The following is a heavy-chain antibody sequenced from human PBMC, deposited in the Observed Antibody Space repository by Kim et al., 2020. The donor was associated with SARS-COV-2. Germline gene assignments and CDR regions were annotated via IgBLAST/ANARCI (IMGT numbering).Heavy chain of an antibody. V-gene: IGHV3-30*04. Sequence: GGSLRLSCAVSGFIFSNYAMPWVRQAPGKGLEWVAVISTDGNNKHYADFVKGRFTISRDNSKNTLSLQMTSLRSDDAAIYYCAREVSVGLDYWGRGTLLTVSS. CDR3: AREVSVGLDY. J-gene: IGHJ4*01. D-gene: IGHD1-26*01. CDR2: ISTDGNNK. CDR1: GFIFSNYA.